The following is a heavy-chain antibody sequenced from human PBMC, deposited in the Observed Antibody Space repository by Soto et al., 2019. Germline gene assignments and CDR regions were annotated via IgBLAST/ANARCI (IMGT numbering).Heavy chain of an antibody. CDR3: AKPVSIAARPY. CDR2: ISGSGGST. D-gene: IGHD6-6*01. CDR1: GFTFSSDA. Sequence: PGGVLRLSCAASGFTFSSDAMSWVRQAPVNGLEWVSAISGSGGSTSYAGSVKGRFTISRDNSKNTLYLQMNSLRAEGTAVYYCAKPVSIAARPYWGQGTLVTVSS. V-gene: IGHV3-23*01. J-gene: IGHJ4*02.